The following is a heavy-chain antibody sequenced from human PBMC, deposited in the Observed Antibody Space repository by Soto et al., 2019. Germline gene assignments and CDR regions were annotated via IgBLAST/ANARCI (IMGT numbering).Heavy chain of an antibody. D-gene: IGHD6-19*01. V-gene: IGHV1-69*13. CDR2: IIPIFGTA. CDR3: AKVRYSSPMGYYYGMDV. Sequence: SVKVSCKASRVAFSKFIVTWVRQAPGLGLEWVGGIIPIFGTANYAQKFPGRVTITADESTSTSYMEVNNLRSEDTAVYYCAKVRYSSPMGYYYGMDVWGQGTTVTVSS. CDR1: RVAFSKFI. J-gene: IGHJ6*02.